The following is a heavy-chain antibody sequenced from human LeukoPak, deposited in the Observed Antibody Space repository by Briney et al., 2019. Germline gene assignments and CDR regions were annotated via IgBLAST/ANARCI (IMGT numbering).Heavy chain of an antibody. CDR2: ISSSSSYI. CDR3: ARDFGAEYSSVWYESYGGSYSDY. CDR1: GFTFSSYS. D-gene: IGHD6-19*01. V-gene: IGHV3-21*04. Sequence: PGGSLRLSCAASGFTFSSYSMNWVRQAPGKGLEWVSSISSSSSYIYYADSVKGRFTISRDNAKNSLYLQMNSLRAEDTAVYYCARDFGAEYSSVWYESYGGSYSDYWGQGTLVTVSS. J-gene: IGHJ4*02.